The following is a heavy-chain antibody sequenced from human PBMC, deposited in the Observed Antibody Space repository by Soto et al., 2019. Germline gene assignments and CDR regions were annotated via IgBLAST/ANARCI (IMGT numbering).Heavy chain of an antibody. Sequence: SETLSLTCAVYGGSFSGYYWSWIRQPPGKGLEWIGEINHSGSTNYNPSLKSRVTISVDTSKNQFSLKLSSVTAADTAVYYCARGVRYYYYMDVWGKGTTVTVSS. CDR1: GGSFSGYY. V-gene: IGHV4-34*01. J-gene: IGHJ6*03. D-gene: IGHD2-21*01. CDR2: INHSGST. CDR3: ARGVRYYYYMDV.